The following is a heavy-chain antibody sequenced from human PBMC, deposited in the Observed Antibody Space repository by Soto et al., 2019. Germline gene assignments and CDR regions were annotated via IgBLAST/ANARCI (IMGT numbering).Heavy chain of an antibody. CDR1: GFTFSSYA. Sequence: GGSLRLSCAASGFTFSSYAMGWVRQAPGKGLEWVSSFSGSGVTTYYADSVKGRFTISRDNSNNTLFLQMNSLRAEDTAVYYCAKLTATPHYWGRGTLVTVSS. V-gene: IGHV3-23*01. D-gene: IGHD2-21*02. CDR2: FSGSGVTT. CDR3: AKLTATPHY. J-gene: IGHJ4*02.